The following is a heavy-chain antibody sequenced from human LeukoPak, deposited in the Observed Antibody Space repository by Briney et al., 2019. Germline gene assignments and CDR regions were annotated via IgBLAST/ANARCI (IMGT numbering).Heavy chain of an antibody. CDR1: GFTFSSYT. V-gene: IGHV3-23*01. D-gene: IGHD3-22*01. CDR3: AKAPLGGGYFDSSGYYHIDY. Sequence: PGGSLRLSCAASGFTFSSYTMSWVRQAPAKGLEWVSAIHRSGGSTYYADSVKGRFTVSRDNSKNTLYLQMNSLRAEDTAVYYCAKAPLGGGYFDSSGYYHIDYWGQGTLVTVSS. CDR2: IHRSGGST. J-gene: IGHJ4*02.